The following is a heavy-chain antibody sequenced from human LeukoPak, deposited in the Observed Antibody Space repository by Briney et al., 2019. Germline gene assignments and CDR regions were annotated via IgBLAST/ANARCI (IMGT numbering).Heavy chain of an antibody. CDR2: INQDGSGT. D-gene: IGHD6-19*01. V-gene: IGHV3-7*01. CDR1: GFRFGSFY. Sequence: PGGSLRLXCVASGFRFGSFYMSWDRQAPGKGLEWVAQINQDGSGTFYVDSVRGRFTISRGNAETSAFLQMDSLTAEDTAVYYCVREQWYRLDYWGQGTLVTVSS. CDR3: VREQWYRLDY. J-gene: IGHJ4*02.